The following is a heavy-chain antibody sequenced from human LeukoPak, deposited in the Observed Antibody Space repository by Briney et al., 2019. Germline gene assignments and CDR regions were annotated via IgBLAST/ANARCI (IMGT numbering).Heavy chain of an antibody. CDR3: ARVPFSGYVDY. D-gene: IGHD3-22*01. J-gene: IGHJ4*02. Sequence: SETLSLTCGVSGVSINDHYWTWVRQPAGRGLEWIGHIYISGSTDYNPSLKSRVTLSVDMSKNQFSLKLSSVTAADTAVYYCARVPFSGYVDYWGQGTLVTVSS. V-gene: IGHV4-4*07. CDR2: IYISGST. CDR1: GVSINDHY.